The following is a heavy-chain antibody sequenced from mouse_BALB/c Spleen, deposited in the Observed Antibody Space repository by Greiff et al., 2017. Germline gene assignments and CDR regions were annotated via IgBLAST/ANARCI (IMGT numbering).Heavy chain of an antibody. Sequence: VQVVESGPGLVAPSQSLSITCTVSGFSLTSYGVHWVRQPPGKGLEWLGVIWAGGSTNYNSALMSRLSISKDNSKSQVFLKMNSLQTDDTAMYYCARELRHYAMDYWGQGTSVTVSS. J-gene: IGHJ4*01. CDR3: ARELRHYAMDY. D-gene: IGHD1-2*01. CDR2: IWAGGST. CDR1: GFSLTSYG. V-gene: IGHV2-9*02.